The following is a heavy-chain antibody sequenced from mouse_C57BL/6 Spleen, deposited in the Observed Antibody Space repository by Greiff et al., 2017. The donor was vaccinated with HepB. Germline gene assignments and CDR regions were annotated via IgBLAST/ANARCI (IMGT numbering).Heavy chain of an antibody. CDR2: IDPSDSYT. CDR3: ARPHYGSSDWYFDV. J-gene: IGHJ1*03. CDR1: GYTFTSYW. V-gene: IGHV1-59*01. D-gene: IGHD1-1*01. Sequence: QVQLQQPGAELVRPGTSVKLSCKASGYTFTSYWMHWVKQRPGQGLEWIGVIDPSDSYTNYNQKFKGKATLTVDTSSSTAYMQLSSLTSEDSAVYYCARPHYGSSDWYFDVWGTGTTVTVSS.